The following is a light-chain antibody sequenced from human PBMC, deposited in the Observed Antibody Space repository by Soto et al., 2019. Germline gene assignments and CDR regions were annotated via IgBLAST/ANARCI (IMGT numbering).Light chain of an antibody. J-gene: IGKJ1*01. CDR3: QQLSSYPPT. CDR2: AAF. Sequence: DIQLTQSPSFLSASIGDRVTITCRASQGISNYLAWYLQKPGKAPKLLIYAAFSLQSGVPSRFSGSGSGTEFTLAISSLQPEDSANYYYQQLSSYPPTFGQGTKVEIK. V-gene: IGKV1-9*01. CDR1: QGISNY.